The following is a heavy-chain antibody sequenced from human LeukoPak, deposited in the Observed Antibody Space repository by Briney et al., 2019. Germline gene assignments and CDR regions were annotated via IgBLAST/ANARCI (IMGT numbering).Heavy chain of an antibody. D-gene: IGHD3-9*01. J-gene: IGHJ5*02. V-gene: IGHV3-15*01. Sequence: GGSLRLSCAASGFTFSNAWMSWVRQAPGKGLEWVGRIKSKTDGGTTDYAAPVKGRFTISRDDSKNTLYLQMNSLKTEDTAVYYCTTDSWDYDILTGYTRWFDPWGQGTLVTVSS. CDR2: IKSKTDGGTT. CDR1: GFTFSNAW. CDR3: TTDSWDYDILTGYTRWFDP.